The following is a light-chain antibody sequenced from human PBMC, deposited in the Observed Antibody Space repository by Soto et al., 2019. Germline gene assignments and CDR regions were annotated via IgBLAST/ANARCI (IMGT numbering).Light chain of an antibody. J-gene: IGLJ2*01. V-gene: IGLV4-69*01. Sequence: QLVLTQSPSASASLGASVRLTCTLSSGHSSYAIAWHQQQPEKGPRYLMKVNSDGSHSKGDGIPDRFSGSTSGAERHLIISSLQSEDEADYYCQTWGTGIHVVFGGGTQLTVL. CDR2: VNSDGSH. CDR1: SGHSSYA. CDR3: QTWGTGIHVV.